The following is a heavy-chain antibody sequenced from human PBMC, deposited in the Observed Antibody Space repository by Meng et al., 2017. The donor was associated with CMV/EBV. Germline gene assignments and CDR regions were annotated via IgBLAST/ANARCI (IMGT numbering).Heavy chain of an antibody. CDR1: GFTFSSYA. Sequence: GESLKISCAASGFTFSSYAMHWVRQAPGKGLEWVAVISYDGSNKYYADSVKGRFTISRDNSKNTLYLQMNSLRAEDTAVYYCASAAYCGGDCYSSAFDIWGQGTMVTVSS. D-gene: IGHD2-21*01. V-gene: IGHV3-30*04. CDR2: ISYDGSNK. CDR3: ASAAYCGGDCYSSAFDI. J-gene: IGHJ3*02.